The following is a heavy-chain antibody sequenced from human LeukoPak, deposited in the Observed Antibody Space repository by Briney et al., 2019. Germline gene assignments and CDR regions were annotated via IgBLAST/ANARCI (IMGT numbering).Heavy chain of an antibody. CDR3: ASVPRRIAARGENWFDP. V-gene: IGHV5-51*01. Sequence: GESLKISCKGSGYSLTSYWIGWVRQMPGKGLEWMGIIYPGDSDTRYSPSFQGQVTISADKSISTAYLQWSSLKASDTAMYYCASVPRRIAARGENWFDPWGQGTLVTVSS. J-gene: IGHJ5*02. D-gene: IGHD6-6*01. CDR2: IYPGDSDT. CDR1: GYSLTSYW.